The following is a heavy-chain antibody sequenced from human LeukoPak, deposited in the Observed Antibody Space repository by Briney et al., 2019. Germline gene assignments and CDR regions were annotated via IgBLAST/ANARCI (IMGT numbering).Heavy chain of an antibody. D-gene: IGHD3-3*01. Sequence: PGGSLRLSCAASGFTFDDYGMSWVRHAPGKGLEWVSGINWNGGSTGYADSVKGRFTISRDNAKNSLYLQMNSLRAEDTAVYYCARDWRGLLIHRRGFDYWGQGTLVTVSS. J-gene: IGHJ4*02. V-gene: IGHV3-20*04. CDR1: GFTFDDYG. CDR2: INWNGGST. CDR3: ARDWRGLLIHRRGFDY.